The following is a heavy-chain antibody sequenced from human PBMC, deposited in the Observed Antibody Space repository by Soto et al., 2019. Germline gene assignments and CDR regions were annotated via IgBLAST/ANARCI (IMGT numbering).Heavy chain of an antibody. J-gene: IGHJ4*02. D-gene: IGHD3-22*01. Sequence: EVQLLESGGDLVQPGGSLRLSCAAFGFTFSSYAMSWVRQAPGKGLEWVSSISGSGGTSYYADSVKGRFTLSRDNSKNSRYLEMNSQRAEDTAVYYCAEGGYYYDTRGPTFEFWGQGTLVTVSS. CDR3: AEGGYYYDTRGPTFEF. CDR1: GFTFSSYA. CDR2: ISGSGGTS. V-gene: IGHV3-23*01.